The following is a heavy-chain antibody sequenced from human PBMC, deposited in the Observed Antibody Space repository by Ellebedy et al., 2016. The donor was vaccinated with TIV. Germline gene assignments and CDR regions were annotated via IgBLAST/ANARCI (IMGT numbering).Heavy chain of an antibody. CDR2: IDPSDSYT. CDR3: ARRYGGLTLFDY. V-gene: IGHV5-10-1*01. CDR1: GYSFTSYW. J-gene: IGHJ4*02. D-gene: IGHD4-23*01. Sequence: GGSLRLXCKGSGYSFTSYWISWVRQMPGKGLEWMGRIDPSDSYTNYSPSFQGHVTISADKSISTAYLQWSSLKASDTAMYYCARRYGGLTLFDYWGQGTLVTVSS.